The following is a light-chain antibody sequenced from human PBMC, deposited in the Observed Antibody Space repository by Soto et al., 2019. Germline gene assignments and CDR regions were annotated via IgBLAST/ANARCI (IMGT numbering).Light chain of an antibody. Sequence: IQMTQSPSTLSASVGDRVTITCRASQSISDWLAWYQQKPGKAPKLLIYDISNLEIGVPSRFSGSGSGTEFTLTISGLQPDDFATYYCQQDNSYSFGQGTKVDNK. J-gene: IGKJ1*01. CDR1: QSISDW. V-gene: IGKV1-5*01. CDR3: QQDNSYS. CDR2: DIS.